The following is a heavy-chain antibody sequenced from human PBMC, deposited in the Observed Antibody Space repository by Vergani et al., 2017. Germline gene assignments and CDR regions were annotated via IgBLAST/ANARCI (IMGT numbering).Heavy chain of an antibody. CDR2: ISNTGHGT. CDR1: GFGFSTLT. V-gene: IGHV3-23*04. D-gene: IGHD6-13*01. Sequence: EVQLVESGGDLVQPGGSLRLSCAASGFGFSTLTMTWVRQAPGKGLEWVTFISNTGHGTLYADAVKGRFTGSRDNSKNTVYLQMNRLRVEDTAIYYCAKDISSSERYLDFWGQGTLVTVSA. J-gene: IGHJ4*02. CDR3: AKDISSSERYLDF.